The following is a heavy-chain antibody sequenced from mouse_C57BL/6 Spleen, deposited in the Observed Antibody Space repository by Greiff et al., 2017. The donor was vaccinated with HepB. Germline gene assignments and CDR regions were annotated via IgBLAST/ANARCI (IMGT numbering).Heavy chain of an antibody. CDR1: GYTFTSYT. D-gene: IGHD2-1*01. CDR3: ARGLLKYFDV. Sequence: QVQLKQSGAELARPGASVKMSCKASGYTFTSYTMHWVKQRPGQGLEWIGNINPSSGYTKYNQKFKDKATLTADKSSSTAYMQLSSLTSEDSAVYYCARGLLKYFDVWGTGTTVTVSS. V-gene: IGHV1-4*01. CDR2: INPSSGYT. J-gene: IGHJ1*03.